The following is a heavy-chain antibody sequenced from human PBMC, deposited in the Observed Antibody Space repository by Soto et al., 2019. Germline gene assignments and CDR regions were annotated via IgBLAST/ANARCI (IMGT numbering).Heavy chain of an antibody. D-gene: IGHD3-22*01. CDR3: ARDEYYYASSGYYRFDQ. Sequence: EVQVLESGGGLVQPGGSLRLSCAASGFTLSNFAMSWVRQAPGKGLEWVAVISDRGGSTDYAASVKGRFTISRDNSNNTVYLQMNNLSAADTAVYYCARDEYYYASSGYYRFDQWGQGTLVTVSS. J-gene: IGHJ4*02. CDR1: GFTLSNFA. V-gene: IGHV3-23*01. CDR2: ISDRGGST.